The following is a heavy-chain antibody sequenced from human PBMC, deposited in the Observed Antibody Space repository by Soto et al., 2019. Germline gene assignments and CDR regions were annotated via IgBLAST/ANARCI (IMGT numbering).Heavy chain of an antibody. D-gene: IGHD6-6*01. V-gene: IGHV4-34*01. CDR2: ISQSGNT. CDR1: SGSFSGYY. J-gene: IGHJ4*02. Sequence: TLSLTCSIYSGSFSGYYWSWIRQPPGKGLEWIGEISQSGNTNYSPSLKSRVSISIDTSKKQFSLNLASVSAADTAVYYCARAPKVSGSSQTRPDFWGQGTQVTVSS. CDR3: ARAPKVSGSSQTRPDF.